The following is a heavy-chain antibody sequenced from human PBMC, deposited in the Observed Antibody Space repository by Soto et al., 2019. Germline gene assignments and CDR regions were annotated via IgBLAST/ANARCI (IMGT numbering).Heavy chain of an antibody. CDR1: GFTFSSYA. CDR3: AKGPRSSGSSSYFDY. J-gene: IGHJ4*02. CDR2: VSGSGGYT. Sequence: PGGSLRLSCAASGFTFSSYAMSWVRQAPGKGLEWVSTVSGSGGYTYYADSVKGRFTISRDNSKNTLYVQMNSLRAEDTAVYYCAKGPRSSGSSSYFDYWGQGTLVTVSS. V-gene: IGHV3-23*01. D-gene: IGHD3-10*01.